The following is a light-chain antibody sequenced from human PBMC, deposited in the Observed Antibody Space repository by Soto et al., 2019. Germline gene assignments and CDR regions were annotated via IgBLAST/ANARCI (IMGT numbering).Light chain of an antibody. CDR2: GAS. CDR1: QSVSSSC. V-gene: IGKV3D-20*02. J-gene: IGKJ5*01. Sequence: EIVLTQSPGTLSLSPGERATLSFSASQSVSSSCLAWYQQKPGQAPRLLISGASSRATGIPDRFSGSGSGTDFTLTISSLEPEDFAVYYCQQRSNWPITFGQGTRLEIK. CDR3: QQRSNWPIT.